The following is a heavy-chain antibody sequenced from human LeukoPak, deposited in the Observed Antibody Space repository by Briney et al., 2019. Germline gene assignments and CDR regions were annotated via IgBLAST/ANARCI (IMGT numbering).Heavy chain of an antibody. Sequence: PGGSLRLSCAASGFTFSNYAMNWVRQAPGKGLEWVSAVIGSGDKTKYADSVKGRFTISRDNSKNTLYLQMNSLRAEDTSVHYCAKVRCSGGTCYLDHFDYWGQGTLVTVSS. CDR3: AKVRCSGGTCYLDHFDY. J-gene: IGHJ4*02. CDR1: GFTFSNYA. V-gene: IGHV3-23*01. D-gene: IGHD2-15*01. CDR2: VIGSGDKT.